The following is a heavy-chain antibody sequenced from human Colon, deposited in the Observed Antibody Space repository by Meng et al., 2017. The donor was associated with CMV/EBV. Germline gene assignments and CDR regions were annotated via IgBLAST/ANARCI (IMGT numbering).Heavy chain of an antibody. CDR2: IFYTGTT. CDR3: IRETTGSSSSY. CDR1: GGSISSSSYY. Sequence: QLQLQESGPGLVRPSETLSLTCTVSGGSISSSSYYWAWIRQPPGKGLEWIGSIFYTGTTYYKPPLKSRVTISVDTSKNQFSLKLSSVTAADTAVYYCIRETTGSSSSYWGQGTLVTVSS. D-gene: IGHD6-6*01. J-gene: IGHJ4*02. V-gene: IGHV4-39*07.